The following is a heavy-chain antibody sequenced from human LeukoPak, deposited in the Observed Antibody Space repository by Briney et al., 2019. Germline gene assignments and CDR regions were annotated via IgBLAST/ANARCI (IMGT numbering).Heavy chain of an antibody. CDR1: GGSISSGGYS. V-gene: IGHV4-30-2*01. CDR2: IYHSGST. CDR3: ARFGSGSWGSWFDP. J-gene: IGHJ5*02. Sequence: SETLSLTCAVSGGSISSGGYSWSWIRQPPGKGLEWIGFIYHSGSTYYNPSLKSRVTISVDRSKTQFSLKLSSLTAADTAVYYCARFGSGSWGSWFDPWGQGTLVTVSS. D-gene: IGHD3-10*01.